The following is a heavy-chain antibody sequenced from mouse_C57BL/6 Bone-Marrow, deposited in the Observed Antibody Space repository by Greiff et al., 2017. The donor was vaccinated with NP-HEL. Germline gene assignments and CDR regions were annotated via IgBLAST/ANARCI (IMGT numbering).Heavy chain of an antibody. V-gene: IGHV1-4*01. Sequence: VQLVESGAELARPGASVKMSCKASGYTFTSYTMHWVKQRPGQGLEWIGYINPSSGYTKYNQKFKDKATLTADKSSSTAYMQLSSLTSEDSAVYYCARSYYGSSHYFDYWGQGTTLTVSS. J-gene: IGHJ2*01. CDR2: INPSSGYT. D-gene: IGHD1-1*01. CDR3: ARSYYGSSHYFDY. CDR1: GYTFTSYT.